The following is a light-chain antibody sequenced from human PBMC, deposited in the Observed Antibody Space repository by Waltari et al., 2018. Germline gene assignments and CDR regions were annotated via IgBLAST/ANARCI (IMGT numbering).Light chain of an antibody. CDR2: GTS. V-gene: IGKV3-20*01. Sequence: EILLTQSPGTLSFSPGEGATLSRRASQSGGRSLAWYQQEPGQPPRLLIFGTSNRATGIPDRFSGGGSGTDFSLTITRLEPEDVAVYYCQHYVSLPVTFGQGTKVEIK. J-gene: IGKJ1*01. CDR1: QSGGRS. CDR3: QHYVSLPVT.